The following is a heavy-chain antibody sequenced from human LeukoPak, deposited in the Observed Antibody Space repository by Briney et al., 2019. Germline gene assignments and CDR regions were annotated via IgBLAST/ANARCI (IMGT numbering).Heavy chain of an antibody. D-gene: IGHD3-22*01. CDR2: INHSGST. Sequence: PSETLCLTCAVYGGSFSGYYWSWIRQPPGKGLEWIGEINHSGSTNYNPSLKSRLTISRDTSKNQFSLKLRSVTAADTAVFYCARGPDFYDSRGYYPIWGQGTLVTVSS. CDR1: GGSFSGYY. J-gene: IGHJ4*02. CDR3: ARGPDFYDSRGYYPI. V-gene: IGHV4-34*01.